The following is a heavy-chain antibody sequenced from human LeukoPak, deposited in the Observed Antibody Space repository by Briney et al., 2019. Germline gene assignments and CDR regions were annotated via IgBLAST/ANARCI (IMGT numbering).Heavy chain of an antibody. J-gene: IGHJ3*02. CDR3: AREKTELLDAFDI. Sequence: GGSPRLSCAASGFTFSSYSMNWVRQAPGKGLEWVSSISSSSSYIYYADSVKGRFTISRDNAKNSLYLQMNSLRAEDTAVYYCAREKTELLDAFDIWGQGTMVTVSS. CDR1: GFTFSSYS. V-gene: IGHV3-21*01. D-gene: IGHD1-26*01. CDR2: ISSSSSYI.